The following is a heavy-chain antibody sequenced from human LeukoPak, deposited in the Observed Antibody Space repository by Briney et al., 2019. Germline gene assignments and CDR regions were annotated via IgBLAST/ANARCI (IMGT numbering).Heavy chain of an antibody. V-gene: IGHV3-7*03. CDR2: IKEDGSEN. D-gene: IGHD3-10*01. CDR3: ARGVDTLLWFGELFSPGEFDH. J-gene: IGHJ4*02. Sequence: GGSLRLFCTASGFTFSMYWMSWVRQAPGKGLEWVANIKEDGSENYYVDSVKGRFTISRDNAKNSLYLQMSSLRAEDTAVYYCARGVDTLLWFGELFSPGEFDHWGQGTLVTVSS. CDR1: GFTFSMYW.